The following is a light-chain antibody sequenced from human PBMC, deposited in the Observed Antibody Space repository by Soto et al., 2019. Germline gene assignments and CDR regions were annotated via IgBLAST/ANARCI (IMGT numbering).Light chain of an antibody. V-gene: IGKV1-5*01. Sequence: DIQMTQSPSTLSASVGDRVTITCRASQTISSWLAWYQQKPGKAPKLLIYDASSLESGVPSRFSGSGSETEFTLTISSLQPDDFATYYCQHYNSYPFTFGPGTKVEYQ. CDR1: QTISSW. CDR3: QHYNSYPFT. CDR2: DAS. J-gene: IGKJ3*01.